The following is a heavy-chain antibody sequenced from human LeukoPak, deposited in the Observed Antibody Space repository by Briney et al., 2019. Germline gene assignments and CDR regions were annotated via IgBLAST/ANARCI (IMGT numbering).Heavy chain of an antibody. D-gene: IGHD3-22*01. J-gene: IGHJ4*02. V-gene: IGHV1-24*01. CDR2: FDPEDGET. CDR1: GYTLTELS. Sequence: ASVKVSCKVSGYTLTELSMHWVRQAPGKGLEWMGGFDPEDGETIYAQRFQGRVTMTEDTSTDTAYMELSSLRSDDTAVYYCARVGALYYYDSSGYLDYWGQGTLVTVSS. CDR3: ARVGALYYYDSSGYLDY.